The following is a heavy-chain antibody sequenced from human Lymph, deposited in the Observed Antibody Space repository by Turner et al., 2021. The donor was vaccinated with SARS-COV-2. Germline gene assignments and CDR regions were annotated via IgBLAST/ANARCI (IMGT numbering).Heavy chain of an antibody. CDR2: ISYDGSNK. J-gene: IGHJ5*01. Sequence: QVQLVESGGGVVQPGRSLRLSCAASGFTFSSYVMHWVRQAPGKGLEWVAVISYDGSNKYYADSGKGRFTISRDYSKNTLYLQMNSLRAEDTAIYYCARGVPEFDSWGQGTLVTVSS. CDR1: GFTFSSYV. CDR3: ARGVPEFDS. V-gene: IGHV3-30*04. D-gene: IGHD2-2*01.